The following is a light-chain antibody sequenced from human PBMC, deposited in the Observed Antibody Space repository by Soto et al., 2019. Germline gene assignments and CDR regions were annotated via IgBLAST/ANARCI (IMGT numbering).Light chain of an antibody. V-gene: IGLV3-1*01. CDR3: QAWDRSTVV. J-gene: IGLJ2*01. CDR2: QDS. Sequence: SYELTQPPSVSVSPGQTARITCSGDKLGDKYACWYQQKPGQSPVLVIYQDSKRPSGIPERFSGSNSGNTATLTISGTQAMDEADYYCQAWDRSTVVFGGGTKLTVL. CDR1: KLGDKY.